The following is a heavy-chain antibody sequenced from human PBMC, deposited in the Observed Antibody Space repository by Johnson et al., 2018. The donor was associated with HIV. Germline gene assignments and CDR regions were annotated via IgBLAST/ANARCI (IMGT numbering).Heavy chain of an antibody. J-gene: IGHJ3*02. CDR1: GFTFSSYA. CDR3: AKDREDAFDI. D-gene: IGHD1-26*01. CDR2: ISYDGSNK. V-gene: IGHV3-30-3*01. Sequence: VQLVESGGGVVQPGRSLRLSCAASGFTFSSYAMHWVRQAPGKGLEWVAVISYDGSNKYYADSVKGRFTISRDNSKNTLYLQMNSLRAEDTAVYYCAKDREDAFDIWGQGTMVTVSS.